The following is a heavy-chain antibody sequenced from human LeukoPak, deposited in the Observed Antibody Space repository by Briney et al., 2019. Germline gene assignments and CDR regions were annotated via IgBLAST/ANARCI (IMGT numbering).Heavy chain of an antibody. V-gene: IGHV4-39*07. Sequence: SETLSLTCTLSGGSISSRDYHWSWIRQSPGKGLEWIGEINHSGNSNYNPSLKSRVAISVDTSKKHFSLKLRSLSTADTAVYYCARLGGYGGYLGYWGQGTLVTVSS. CDR3: ARLGGYGGYLGY. J-gene: IGHJ4*02. D-gene: IGHD4-23*01. CDR1: GGSISSRDYH. CDR2: INHSGNS.